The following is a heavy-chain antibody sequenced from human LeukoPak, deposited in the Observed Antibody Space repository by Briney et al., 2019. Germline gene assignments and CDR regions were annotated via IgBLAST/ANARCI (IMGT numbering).Heavy chain of an antibody. Sequence: SETLSLTCAVSGGSISSGGYSWSWIRQPPGKGLEWIGYIYHSGSAYYNPSLKSRVTISVDRSKNQFSLKLSSVTAADTAVYYCAREYGDYVFFDYWGQGTLVTVSS. V-gene: IGHV4-30-2*01. D-gene: IGHD4-17*01. CDR2: IYHSGSA. J-gene: IGHJ4*02. CDR3: AREYGDYVFFDY. CDR1: GGSISSGGYS.